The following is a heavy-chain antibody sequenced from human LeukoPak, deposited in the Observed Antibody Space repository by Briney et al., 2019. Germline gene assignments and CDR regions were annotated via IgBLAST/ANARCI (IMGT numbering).Heavy chain of an antibody. V-gene: IGHV4-4*02. J-gene: IGHJ4*02. CDR1: GGPISTSNW. CDR3: ARGVAAAGLDY. Sequence: KPSGTLSLTCDVSGGPISTSNWWSWVRQTPGKGLEWLGEIYHSGSTNYNPSLKSRVTISIDKSKNQFSLKLSSVTAADTAVYYCARGVAAAGLDYWGQGTLVTVSS. D-gene: IGHD6-13*01. CDR2: IYHSGST.